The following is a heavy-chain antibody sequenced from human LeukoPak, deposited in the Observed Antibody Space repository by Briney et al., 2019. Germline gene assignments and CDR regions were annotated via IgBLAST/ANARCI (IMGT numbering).Heavy chain of an antibody. Sequence: GSLRLSCAASGFTVNSNYMSWVRQAPGKGLEWVSVIYSGGSTYYADSVKGRFTISRDNSKNTLYLQMNSLRAEDTAVYYCARAWSMIRDFWTGSPFDYWGQGTLVTVSS. V-gene: IGHV3-53*01. J-gene: IGHJ4*02. CDR3: ARAWSMIRDFWTGSPFDY. D-gene: IGHD3/OR15-3a*01. CDR1: GFTVNSNY. CDR2: IYSGGST.